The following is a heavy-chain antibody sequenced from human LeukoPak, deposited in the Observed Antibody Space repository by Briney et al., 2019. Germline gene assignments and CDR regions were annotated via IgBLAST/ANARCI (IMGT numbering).Heavy chain of an antibody. V-gene: IGHV4-39*07. J-gene: IGHJ4*02. D-gene: IGHD1-1*01. CDR1: GGSISGTSYC. CDR3: ARDGSDNWGLFDN. Sequence: SETLSLTCSVSGGSISGTSYCWGWIRQPPGKGPEWIGSHYHTGRIYHNPSLNSRVTISVETSKNQFSLKLSSVTDAETAVYYCARDGSDNWGLFDNWGRGTLVTVYS. CDR2: HYHTGRI.